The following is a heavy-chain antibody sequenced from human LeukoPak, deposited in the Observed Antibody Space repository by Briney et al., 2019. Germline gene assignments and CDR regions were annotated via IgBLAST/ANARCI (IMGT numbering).Heavy chain of an antibody. CDR2: IYHSGPT. CDR1: GFTFSDYY. J-gene: IGHJ6*03. CDR3: ARRVVHPPLYYYYMDV. D-gene: IGHD2-15*01. Sequence: GSLRLSCAASGFTFSDYYMSWIRQAPGKGLEWIGDIYHSGPTNYKPSLKSRVTISVDKSKNQFSLNLSSVTAADTAVYYCARRVVHPPLYYYYMDVWGKGTTVTVSS. V-gene: IGHV4-34*01.